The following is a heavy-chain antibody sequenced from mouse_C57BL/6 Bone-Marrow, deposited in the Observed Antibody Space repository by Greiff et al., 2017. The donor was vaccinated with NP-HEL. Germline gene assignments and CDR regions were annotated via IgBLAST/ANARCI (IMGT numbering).Heavy chain of an antibody. CDR2: IYPRSGNT. V-gene: IGHV1-81*01. D-gene: IGHD2-3*01. Sequence: VKLMESGAELARPGASVKLSCKASGYTFTSYGISWVKQRTGQGLEWIGEIYPRSGNTYYNEKFKGKATLTADKSSSTAYMELRSLTSEDSAVHFCAREVYDGYDYWGQGTTLTVSS. CDR3: AREVYDGYDY. CDR1: GYTFTSYG. J-gene: IGHJ2*01.